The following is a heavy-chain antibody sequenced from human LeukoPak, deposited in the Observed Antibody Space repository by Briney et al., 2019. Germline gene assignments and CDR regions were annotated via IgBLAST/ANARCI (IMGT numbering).Heavy chain of an antibody. V-gene: IGHV3-21*01. CDR3: ARATGGWSAFDI. Sequence: GGSLRLSCAASGFSFSTYSMNWVRQAPGKGLEWVSYISSSSSYIYYADSVKGRFTISRDNAKNSLYLQMNSLRAEDTAVYYCARATGGWSAFDIWGQGTMVTVSS. D-gene: IGHD6-19*01. CDR1: GFSFSTYS. CDR2: ISSSSSYI. J-gene: IGHJ3*02.